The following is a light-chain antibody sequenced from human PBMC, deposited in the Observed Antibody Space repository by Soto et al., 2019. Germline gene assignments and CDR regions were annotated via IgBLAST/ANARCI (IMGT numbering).Light chain of an antibody. CDR1: QSLLHSDGKNY. CDR3: MQALQTPPT. Sequence: ILMTQSPLSLPVTPAQPASISYRSSQSLLHSDGKNYLEWYVQKPGQSPRLLIYLGSSRSSGVPDRFSASGSGTDFTLKISRVEAEDVGVYYCMQALQTPPTFGQGTRLEIK. V-gene: IGKV2-28*01. J-gene: IGKJ5*01. CDR2: LGS.